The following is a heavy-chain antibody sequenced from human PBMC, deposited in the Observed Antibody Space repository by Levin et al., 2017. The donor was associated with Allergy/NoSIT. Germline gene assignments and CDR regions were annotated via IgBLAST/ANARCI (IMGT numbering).Heavy chain of an antibody. CDR2: ISPDGRDI. V-gene: IGHV3-74*01. J-gene: IGHJ4*02. D-gene: IGHD1-1*01. CDR3: TRGGSNYNIDY. Sequence: GGSLRLSCAASGFTFSTYATSWVRQAPGKGLVWVSHISPDGRDISYADSVKGRFTMSRDNAKKTLYLQLNSLRAEDTAVYYCTRGGSNYNIDYWGQGILVTVSS. CDR1: GFTFSTYA.